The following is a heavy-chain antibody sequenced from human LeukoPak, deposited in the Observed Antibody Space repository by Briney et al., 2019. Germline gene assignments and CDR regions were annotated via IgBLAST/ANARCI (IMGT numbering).Heavy chain of an antibody. CDR2: IGYDESKK. V-gene: IGHV3-30*02. D-gene: IGHD3-3*01. CDR1: GFTFNNFG. CDR3: ARDTHYDFWSGPLRYYYMDV. J-gene: IGHJ6*03. Sequence: GGSLRLSCEASGFTFNNFGMHWVRQAPGKGLEWVAFIGYDESKKYYAESVKGRFTISRDDSKNTLYLQMSALKTEDTAVYYCARDTHYDFWSGPLRYYYMDVWGKGTTVTVSS.